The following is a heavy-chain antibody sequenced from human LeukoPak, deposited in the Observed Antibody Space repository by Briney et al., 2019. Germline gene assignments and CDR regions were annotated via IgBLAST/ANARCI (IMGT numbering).Heavy chain of an antibody. CDR3: ARDRGYSTFDY. CDR2: MKEDGGEI. J-gene: IGHJ4*02. CDR1: GFTFSSYS. Sequence: PGGSLGLSGAAPGFTFSSYSMNWVGQAPGKGLGWVANMKEDGGEINYMDSVKGRFTISRDNAKNSLYLQMNSLRVDDTAVYYCARDRGYSTFDYWGQGTLVTVSS. D-gene: IGHD4-23*01. V-gene: IGHV3-7*01.